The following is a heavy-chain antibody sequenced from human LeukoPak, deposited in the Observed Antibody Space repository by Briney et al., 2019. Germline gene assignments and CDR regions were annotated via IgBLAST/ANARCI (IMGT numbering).Heavy chain of an antibody. CDR3: AKDRGWYFDY. J-gene: IGHJ4*02. Sequence: PGGSLRLSCAASGFTFSSYAMSWVRQAPGKGLEWVSAISGSGGSTYYADSVKGRSTISRDNSKNTLYLQMNSLRAEDTAVYYSAKDRGWYFDYWGQGTLVTVSS. V-gene: IGHV3-23*01. CDR1: GFTFSSYA. CDR2: ISGSGGST. D-gene: IGHD6-19*01.